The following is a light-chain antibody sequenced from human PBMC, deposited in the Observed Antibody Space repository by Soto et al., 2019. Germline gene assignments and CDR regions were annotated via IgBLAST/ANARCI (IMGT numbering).Light chain of an antibody. CDR3: QQRSNWPHT. V-gene: IGKV3-11*01. CDR2: DTS. CDR1: QSVSSY. J-gene: IGKJ5*01. Sequence: EIVLTKSPATLSVSPGERATLSCMASQSVSSYLAWYQHKPGQAPRLLIYDTSNGATGIPARFSGSGSGTDFTLTISSLEPEDFAVYYCQQRSNWPHTFGQGTRLEI.